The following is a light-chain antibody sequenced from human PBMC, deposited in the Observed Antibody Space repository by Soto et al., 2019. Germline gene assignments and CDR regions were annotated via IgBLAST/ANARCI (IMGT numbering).Light chain of an antibody. V-gene: IGLV2-23*02. J-gene: IGLJ1*01. CDR1: SSDVGSYNL. CDR3: CSYAGRSTPYV. Sequence: QSVLTRPASVSGSPGQSITISCTGTSSDVGSYNLVSWYQQYPGKAPKLMIYEVSKRPSGVSNRFSGSKSGNTASLTISGLQAEDEADYYCCSYAGRSTPYVFGTGTKLTVL. CDR2: EVS.